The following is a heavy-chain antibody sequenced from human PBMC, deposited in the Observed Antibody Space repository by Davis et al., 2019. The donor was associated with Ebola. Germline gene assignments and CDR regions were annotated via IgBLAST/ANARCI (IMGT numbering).Heavy chain of an antibody. J-gene: IGHJ3*02. Sequence: ASVKVSCKDSGYTFTSYGISWVRQAPGQGLEWMGWINPNSGGTNYAQKFQGRVTMTRDTSISPAYMELSSLRSDDTAVYYCARARGGTEYDAFDIWGQGTMVTVSS. CDR1: GYTFTSYG. CDR3: ARARGGTEYDAFDI. CDR2: INPNSGGT. V-gene: IGHV1-2*02. D-gene: IGHD2-8*02.